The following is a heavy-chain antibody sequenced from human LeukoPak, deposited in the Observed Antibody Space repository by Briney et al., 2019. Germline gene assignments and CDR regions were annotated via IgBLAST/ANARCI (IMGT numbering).Heavy chain of an antibody. V-gene: IGHV1-8*01. J-gene: IGHJ6*03. CDR1: GHTFTSYD. Sequence: ASVKVSCKASGHTFTSYDINWVRQATGQGLEWMGWMNPNSGNTGYAQKFQGRVTMTRNTSISTAYMELSSLRSEDTAVYYCARARRGWRGTYYYYMDVWGKGTTVTVSS. CDR3: ARARRGWRGTYYYYMDV. CDR2: MNPNSGNT. D-gene: IGHD6-19*01.